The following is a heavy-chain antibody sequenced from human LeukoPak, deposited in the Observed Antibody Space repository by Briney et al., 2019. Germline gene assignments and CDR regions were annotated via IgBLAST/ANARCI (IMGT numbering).Heavy chain of an antibody. J-gene: IGHJ4*02. V-gene: IGHV3-48*03. CDR2: ISSNGNTI. D-gene: IGHD3-22*01. CDR3: AKQAYDSPRTDFDY. Sequence: GGSLRLSCAASGFTFSSCEMNWVRQAPGKGLEWVSYISSNGNTIYYADSVEGRFTISRDYAKNSLYLQMNSLRAEDTAVYYCAKQAYDSPRTDFDYWGQGTLVTVSS. CDR1: GFTFSSCE.